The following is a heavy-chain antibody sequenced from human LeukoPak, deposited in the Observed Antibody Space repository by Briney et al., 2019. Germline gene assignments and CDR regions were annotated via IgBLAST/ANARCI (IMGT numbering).Heavy chain of an antibody. J-gene: IGHJ1*01. D-gene: IGHD3-22*01. CDR2: IWYDGSNK. CDR1: GFTFSSYG. Sequence: QSGGSLRLSCAASGFTFSSYGMHWVRQAPGKGLEWVAVIWYDGSNKYYADSVKGRFTISRDNSKNTLYLQMNSLRAEDTALYYCAKDRNYYDSSGYPEEVCFQHWGQGTLVTVSS. CDR3: AKDRNYYDSSGYPEEVCFQH. V-gene: IGHV3-30*02.